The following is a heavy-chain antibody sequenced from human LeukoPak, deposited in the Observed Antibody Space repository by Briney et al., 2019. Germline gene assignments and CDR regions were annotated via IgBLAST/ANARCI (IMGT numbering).Heavy chain of an antibody. Sequence: GGSLRLSCAASGFTFSNAWMSWVRQAPGKGLEWVGHIKSKRDGGTTDYGAPVKGRFTISRDDSRNTLYLQMNSLKTEDTAVYYCTTEYWGAFNYWGQGTLVTVSS. CDR3: TTEYWGAFNY. CDR1: GFTFSNAW. CDR2: IKSKRDGGTT. J-gene: IGHJ4*02. V-gene: IGHV3-15*01. D-gene: IGHD7-27*01.